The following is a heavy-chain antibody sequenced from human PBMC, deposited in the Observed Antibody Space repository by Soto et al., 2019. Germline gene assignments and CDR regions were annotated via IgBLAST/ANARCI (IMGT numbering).Heavy chain of an antibody. CDR3: AKELHTRRYYYDSSGPYLGYYYYGMDV. CDR2: ISYDGSNK. D-gene: IGHD3-22*01. J-gene: IGHJ6*02. Sequence: GGSLRLSCAASGSTFSSYGMHWVRQAPGKGLEWVAVISYDGSNKYYADSVKGRFTISRDNSKNTLYLQMNSLRAEDTAVYYCAKELHTRRYYYDSSGPYLGYYYYGMDVWGQGTTVTVSS. CDR1: GSTFSSYG. V-gene: IGHV3-30*18.